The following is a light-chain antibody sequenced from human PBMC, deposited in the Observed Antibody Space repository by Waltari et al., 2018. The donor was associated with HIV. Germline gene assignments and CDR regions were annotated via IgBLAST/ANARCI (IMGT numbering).Light chain of an antibody. J-gene: IGLJ3*02. CDR2: EVR. CDR1: TREFDNYKT. Sequence: QSALTQPASVSGSPGQSITISCTYTTREFDNYKTDAWYQLHPGKSPKLIIFEVRFRPSWVSDRFSGSKSGTTASLTISGLQAEDEAYYFCVSYISSASPEFGGGTKVTVL. CDR3: VSYISSASPE. V-gene: IGLV2-14*01.